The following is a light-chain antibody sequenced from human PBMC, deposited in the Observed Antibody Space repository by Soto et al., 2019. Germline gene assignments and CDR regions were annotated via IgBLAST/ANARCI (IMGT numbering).Light chain of an antibody. CDR1: QSVSSY. CDR3: QQRSNWPLT. V-gene: IGKV3-11*01. J-gene: IGKJ3*01. CDR2: SAS. Sequence: EIVLTQSPSTLSLSPGERATLSCRASQSVSSYLAWYQQKPGQAPRLLIYSASTRATGIPARFSGSGSGTDFTLTISSLEPEDSAVYYCQQRSNWPLTFGPGTKVDIK.